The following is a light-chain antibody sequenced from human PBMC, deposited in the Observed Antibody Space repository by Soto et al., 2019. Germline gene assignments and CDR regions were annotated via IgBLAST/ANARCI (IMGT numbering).Light chain of an antibody. V-gene: IGLV1-44*01. Sequence: SVLTQPPPPSGAPRPRGTISCFGSNSTIGRYSVNWYQHFPGTAPKILIYSDDERPSGVPDRFSGSKSGTSASLAISGLQSEDEAEYYCAAWDDNLNGPLFGGGTQLTVL. CDR2: SDD. CDR1: NSTIGRYS. CDR3: AAWDDNLNGPL. J-gene: IGLJ3*02.